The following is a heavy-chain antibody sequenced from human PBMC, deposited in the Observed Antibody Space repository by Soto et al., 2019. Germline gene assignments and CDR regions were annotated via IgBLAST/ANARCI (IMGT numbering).Heavy chain of an antibody. Sequence: SVKVSCKASGGTFSSYAISWVRQAPGQGLEWMGGIIPIFGTANYAQKFQGRVTITADESTSTAYMELSSLRSEDTAVYYCARDHMTQRVISGGFYNWFDPWGQGTLVTVSS. V-gene: IGHV1-69*13. CDR1: GGTFSSYA. D-gene: IGHD6-6*01. CDR3: ARDHMTQRVISGGFYNWFDP. CDR2: IIPIFGTA. J-gene: IGHJ5*02.